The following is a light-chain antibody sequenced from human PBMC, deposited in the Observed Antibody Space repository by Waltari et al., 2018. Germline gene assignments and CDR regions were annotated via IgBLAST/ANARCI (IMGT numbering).Light chain of an antibody. Sequence: SYELTHPPSVSVSPGQTARITCSGDALAKKYGRWFQQKPGQAPVLVIFKDNERPSGMPERFSGSSSGSTVTLTISGAQVEDEADDYCYSAAEKNQWVFGGGTKLTVL. J-gene: IGLJ3*02. V-gene: IGLV3-27*01. CDR3: YSAAEKNQWV. CDR1: ALAKKY. CDR2: KDN.